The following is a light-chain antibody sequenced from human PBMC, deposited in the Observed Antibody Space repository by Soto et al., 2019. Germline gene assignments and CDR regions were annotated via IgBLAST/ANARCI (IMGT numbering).Light chain of an antibody. CDR1: QSISGW. CDR2: VAS. V-gene: IGKV1-5*01. CDR3: QQNNSYPFT. J-gene: IGKJ4*01. Sequence: IHMTHAPSTLSASVLYTVTVTFLASQSISGWLAWYQQKPGTAPKLLIYVASSFQSGVPSRFSGSGSGTEFTLTITSLQPDDFATYYCQQNNSYPFTFGGGTKVDIK.